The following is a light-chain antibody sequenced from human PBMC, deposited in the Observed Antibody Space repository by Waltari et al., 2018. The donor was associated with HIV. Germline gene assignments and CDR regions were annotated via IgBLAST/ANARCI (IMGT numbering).Light chain of an antibody. CDR2: EVS. CDR1: SSDVGGYNY. Sequence: QSALTPPPSASGSPGQSVTISCTGTSSDVGGYNYVSWYQQHPGKAPQLSIYEVSQRPSGVPNRFSGSKSGNTASLTVSGLQTEDEANYYCSSYAGSNNWVFGGGTNLTVL. J-gene: IGLJ3*02. V-gene: IGLV2-8*01. CDR3: SSYAGSNNWV.